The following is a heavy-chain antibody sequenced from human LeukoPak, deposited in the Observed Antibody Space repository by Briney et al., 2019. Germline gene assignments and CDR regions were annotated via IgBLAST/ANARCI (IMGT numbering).Heavy chain of an antibody. CDR3: AKDRFGVVTKLGY. D-gene: IGHD3-3*01. J-gene: IGHJ4*02. V-gene: IGHV3-23*01. CDR2: ISGSGGST. Sequence: GGSLRLSCAVSGFTFSSYWMSRVRQAPGKGLEWVSAISGSGGSTYYADSVKGRFTISRDNSKNTLYLQMNSLRAEDTAVYYCAKDRFGVVTKLGYWGQGTLVTVSS. CDR1: GFTFSSYW.